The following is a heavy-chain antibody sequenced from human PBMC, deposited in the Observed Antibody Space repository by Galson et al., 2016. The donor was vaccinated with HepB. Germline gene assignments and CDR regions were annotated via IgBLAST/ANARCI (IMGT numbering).Heavy chain of an antibody. CDR1: GDSVSSPEYH. D-gene: IGHD3-16*01. CDR3: TTYLVGHGGTGF. J-gene: IGHJ4*02. CDR2: TYFGRAT. Sequence: SETLSLTCTVSGDSVSSPEYHWSWIRQPTGKGLEWLGHTYFGRATSYNHSLKSRVSITVDNGKNQFSLTLSSFTAADTAVYYCTTYLVGHGGTGFWGQGTLVTVSS. V-gene: IGHV4-61*08.